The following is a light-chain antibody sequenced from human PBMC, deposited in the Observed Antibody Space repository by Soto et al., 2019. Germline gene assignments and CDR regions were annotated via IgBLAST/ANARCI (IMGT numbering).Light chain of an antibody. CDR2: DSS. CDR3: QHYKTWPLS. Sequence: IVMTQSPATLSVSPGERATLSCRASQGIGSTLAWYQQKPGQTPRLLIYDSSTRATGLPARFSGIGSGTEFTLIISSLQSEDFGVYYCQHYKTWPLSFGGGTKVEI. J-gene: IGKJ4*01. CDR1: QGIGST. V-gene: IGKV3-15*01.